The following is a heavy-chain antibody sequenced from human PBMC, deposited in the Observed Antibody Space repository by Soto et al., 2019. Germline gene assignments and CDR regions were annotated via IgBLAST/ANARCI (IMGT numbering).Heavy chain of an antibody. D-gene: IGHD2-2*01. CDR3: ARGSSKDASDV. V-gene: IGHV1-69*04. J-gene: IGHJ3*01. Sequence: SVKVSCKTSGGTFSSFAISWVRQAPGQGLEYMGRIIPLLGTEKYAQTFQGRLTITADKSTSTAYMELSSLRSDDTAIYYCARGSSKDASDVWGQGTVVTVS. CDR1: GGTFSSFA. CDR2: IIPLLGTE.